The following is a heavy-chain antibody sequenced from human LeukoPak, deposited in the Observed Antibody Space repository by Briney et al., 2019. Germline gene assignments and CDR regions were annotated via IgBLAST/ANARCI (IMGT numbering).Heavy chain of an antibody. Sequence: GGSLRLSCAASGFKFSSYEMRWVRQAPGKGLEWVAGISSDANNENYADSVKGRFSISRDNSNNSVYLQMNSLGPEETAVYYCARGFFFDNWGQGTPVTVSS. CDR1: GFKFSSYE. CDR3: ARGFFFDN. V-gene: IGHV3-30*03. J-gene: IGHJ4*02. CDR2: ISSDANNE. D-gene: IGHD3-3*01.